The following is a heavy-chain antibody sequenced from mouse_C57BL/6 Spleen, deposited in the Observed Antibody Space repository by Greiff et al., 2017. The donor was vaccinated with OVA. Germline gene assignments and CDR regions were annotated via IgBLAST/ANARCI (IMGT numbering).Heavy chain of an antibody. CDR2: IYPGGGYT. J-gene: IGHJ4*01. Sequence: QVHVKQSGAELVRPGTSVKMSCKASGYTFTNYWIGWAKQRPGHGLEWIGDIYPGGGYTNYNEKFKGKATLTADKSSSTAYMQFSSLTSEDSAIYYCARGYGSFYAMDYWGQGTSVTVSS. V-gene: IGHV1-63*01. D-gene: IGHD1-1*01. CDR3: ARGYGSFYAMDY. CDR1: GYTFTNYW.